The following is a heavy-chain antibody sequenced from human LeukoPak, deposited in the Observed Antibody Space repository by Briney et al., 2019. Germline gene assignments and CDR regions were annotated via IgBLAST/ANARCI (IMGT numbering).Heavy chain of an antibody. V-gene: IGHV3-11*01. J-gene: IGHJ4*02. CDR2: SSSSGSTI. CDR1: GFTFSDYY. CDR3: AKIRPCSSASCYGDPSPFEY. Sequence: GGSLRLSCAASGFTFSDYYMSWIRQAPGKGLEWVSYSSSSGSTIYYADSVKGRFTIFRDNAKNSLYLQMNSLRAEDTAVYYCAKIRPCSSASCYGDPSPFEYWGQGTLVTVSS. D-gene: IGHD2-2*01.